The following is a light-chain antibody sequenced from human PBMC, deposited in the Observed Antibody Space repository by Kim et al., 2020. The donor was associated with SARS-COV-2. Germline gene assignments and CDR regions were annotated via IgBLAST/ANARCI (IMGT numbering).Light chain of an antibody. CDR3: QQYGSSPAT. CDR1: QTVNNNY. V-gene: IGKV3-20*01. CDR2: VAS. J-gene: IGKJ2*01. Sequence: EIVLTQSPGTLSLSPGESATLSCRASQTVNNNYLAWYQQKPGQAPRLLIFVASRRATGIPERFSGGGTGTDFTLTISGLEPEDFVVYYCQQYGSSPATFGQGTKLEI.